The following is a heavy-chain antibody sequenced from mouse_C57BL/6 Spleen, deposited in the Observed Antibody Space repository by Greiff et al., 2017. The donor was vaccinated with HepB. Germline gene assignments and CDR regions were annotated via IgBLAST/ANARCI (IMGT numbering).Heavy chain of an antibody. V-gene: IGHV1-55*01. Sequence: QVQLQQPGAELVKPGASVKMSCNASGYTFTSYWITWVKQRPGQGLEWIGDIYPGSGSTNYNEKFKSKATLTVDTSSSTAYMQLSSLTSEDSAVYYCAREGLIYDGYYGYAMDYWGQGTSVTVSS. J-gene: IGHJ4*01. D-gene: IGHD2-3*01. CDR1: GYTFTSYW. CDR2: IYPGSGST. CDR3: AREGLIYDGYYGYAMDY.